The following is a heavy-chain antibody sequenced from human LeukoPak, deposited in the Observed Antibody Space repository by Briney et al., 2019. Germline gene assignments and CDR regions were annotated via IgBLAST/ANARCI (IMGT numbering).Heavy chain of an antibody. J-gene: IGHJ4*02. CDR1: GGSISSGGYY. V-gene: IGHV4-61*08. CDR3: ARVGGYYDSSGYYSYFDY. Sequence: SETLSLTCTVSGGSISSGGYYWSWIRQHPGKGLEWIGYIYYSGSTNYNPSLKSRVTISVDTSKNQFSLKLSSVTAADTAVYYCARVGGYYDSSGYYSYFDYWGQGTLVTVSS. CDR2: IYYSGST. D-gene: IGHD3-22*01.